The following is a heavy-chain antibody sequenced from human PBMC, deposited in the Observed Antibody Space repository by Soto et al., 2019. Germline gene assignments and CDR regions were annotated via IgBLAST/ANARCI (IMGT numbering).Heavy chain of an antibody. CDR3: ASPAYSSGWQEL. J-gene: IGHJ4*02. CDR2: ISYDGSNK. Sequence: QVQLVESGGGVVHPGRSLRLSCAASGFTFSSYAMHWVRQAPGKGLEWVAVISYDGSNKYYADSVKGRFTISRDNSKNTLYLQMNSLRAEDTAVYYCASPAYSSGWQELWGQGTLVTVSS. D-gene: IGHD6-19*01. CDR1: GFTFSSYA. V-gene: IGHV3-30-3*01.